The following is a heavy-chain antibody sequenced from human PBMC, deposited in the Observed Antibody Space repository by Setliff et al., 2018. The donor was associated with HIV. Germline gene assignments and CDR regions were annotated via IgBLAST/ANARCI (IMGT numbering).Heavy chain of an antibody. Sequence: ASVKVSCKASGGTFSSYAISWVQQAPGQGLEWMGIINPSGGDTEYAQKFQDRVTMTTDTSTSTVYMELSSLRSEDTAMYYCARAIYSGYYYREFDYWGQGTLVTVSS. D-gene: IGHD5-12*01. CDR3: ARAIYSGYYYREFDY. CDR2: INPSGGDT. J-gene: IGHJ4*02. CDR1: GGTFSSYA. V-gene: IGHV1-46*01.